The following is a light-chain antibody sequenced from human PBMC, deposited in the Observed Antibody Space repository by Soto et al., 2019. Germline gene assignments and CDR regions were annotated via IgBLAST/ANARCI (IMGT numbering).Light chain of an antibody. CDR1: QGISSW. J-gene: IGKJ1*01. CDR2: AAS. Sequence: DIQMTQSPSSVSASVGDRVTITCRASQGISSWLGWYQQKPGKAPKLLIYAASSLQGGVPSRFSGSGSGTDITLTICSLQPEDFATYYCQQSNSFPRTFGQGTKVEIK. V-gene: IGKV1-12*01. CDR3: QQSNSFPRT.